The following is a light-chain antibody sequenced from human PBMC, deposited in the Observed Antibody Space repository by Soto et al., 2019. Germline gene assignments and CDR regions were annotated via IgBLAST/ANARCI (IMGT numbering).Light chain of an antibody. Sequence: EIVLTQSPATLSLSPGERATLSCRASQSVSSYLAWYQQKPGQATRLLIYDASTRATGIPARFSGSGSGTDVPLTMSSLEPEDFAVYYCQQRSNWSPWTFGQGTKVEIK. CDR3: QQRSNWSPWT. V-gene: IGKV3-11*01. J-gene: IGKJ1*01. CDR2: DAS. CDR1: QSVSSY.